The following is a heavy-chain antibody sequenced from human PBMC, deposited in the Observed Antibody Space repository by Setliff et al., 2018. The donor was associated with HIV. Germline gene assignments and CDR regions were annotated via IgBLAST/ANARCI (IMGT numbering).Heavy chain of an antibody. D-gene: IGHD5-12*01. J-gene: IGHJ3*02. CDR1: GDSISSYY. CDR2: IYHRGST. Sequence: SETLSLTCTVSGDSISSYYWSWIRQPPGKELEWIGYIYHRGSTNYNPSLKSRVTISADTSKNQFSLRLNSVTAADTAVYYCARGKGRWLQFKGVFAFDIWGQGTMVTVSS. CDR3: ARGKGRWLQFKGVFAFDI. V-gene: IGHV4-59*01.